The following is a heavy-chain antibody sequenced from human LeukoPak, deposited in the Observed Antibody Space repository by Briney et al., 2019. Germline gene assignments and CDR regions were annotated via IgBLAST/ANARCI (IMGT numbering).Heavy chain of an antibody. J-gene: IGHJ4*02. V-gene: IGHV4-39*02. D-gene: IGHD5-24*01. CDR2: IYYSGST. CDR1: GGSLSSSSYY. CDR3: ARDGYNPIDY. Sequence: SETLPLTCTVSGGSLSSSSYYWGWIRQPPGKGLEWIGSIYYSGSTYYNPSLKSRVTISVDTSKNQFSLKLSSVTAADTAVYYCARDGYNPIDYWGQGTLVTVSS.